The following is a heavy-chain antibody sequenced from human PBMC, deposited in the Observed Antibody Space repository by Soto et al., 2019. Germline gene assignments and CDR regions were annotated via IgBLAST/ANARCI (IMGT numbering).Heavy chain of an antibody. J-gene: IGHJ6*02. V-gene: IGHV4-61*01. D-gene: IGHD6-19*01. Sequence: QVQLQESGPGLVKPSETLSLTCTVSGGSVSSGSYYWSWIRQPPGKGLEWIGYINYSGSTNYNPSLITRVTTSGQTSKNRLSLSRSSVTAADTAGEYCARGIDGWYQGGYWDGMDVWGQGTTVTAS. CDR1: GGSVSSGSYY. CDR3: ARGIDGWYQGGYWDGMDV. CDR2: INYSGST.